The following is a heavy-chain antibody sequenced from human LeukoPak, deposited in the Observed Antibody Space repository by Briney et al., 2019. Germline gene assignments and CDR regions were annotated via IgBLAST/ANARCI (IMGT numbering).Heavy chain of an antibody. J-gene: IGHJ5*02. D-gene: IGHD3-9*01. CDR1: GYTFTNYD. CDR2: VNPNSGNR. CDR3: ARGTISGSRSFDP. Sequence: GASVKVSCKASGYTFTNYDVNWVRQATGQGLEWMGWVNPNSGNRGYAQKFQGRLTITRNTSIGTAYLDLSSLRSDDTAVYYCARGTISGSRSFDPWGQGTLVTVSS. V-gene: IGHV1-8*03.